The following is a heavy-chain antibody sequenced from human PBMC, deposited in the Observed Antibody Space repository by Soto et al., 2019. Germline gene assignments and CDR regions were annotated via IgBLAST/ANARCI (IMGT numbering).Heavy chain of an antibody. J-gene: IGHJ6*03. D-gene: IGHD2-2*01. CDR1: GFTFSSYG. CDR3: AKDGRDIVVVPAAYADVGRLYYYYYYMDV. CDR2: ISYDGSNK. Sequence: PGGSLRLSCAASGFTFSSYGMHWVRQAPGKGLEWVAVISYDGSNKYYADSVKGRFTISRDNSKNTLYLQMNSLRAEDTAVYYCAKDGRDIVVVPAAYADVGRLYYYYYYMDVWGKGTTDTRSS. V-gene: IGHV3-30*18.